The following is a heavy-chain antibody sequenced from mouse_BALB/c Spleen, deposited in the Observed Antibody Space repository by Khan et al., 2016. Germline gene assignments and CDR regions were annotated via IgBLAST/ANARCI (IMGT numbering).Heavy chain of an antibody. Sequence: EVQLQESGPGLVKPSQSLSLTCTVTGYSITSDYAWNWIRQFPGNKLEWMGYIRYSGSTTYNPSFKSRISITRDTSKNQSFLQLYSVTTEDTATYYCTRSPTATRYFDVWGAGTTVTVSS. J-gene: IGHJ1*01. CDR2: IRYSGST. CDR1: GYSITSDYA. CDR3: TRSPTATRYFDV. D-gene: IGHD1-2*01. V-gene: IGHV3-2*02.